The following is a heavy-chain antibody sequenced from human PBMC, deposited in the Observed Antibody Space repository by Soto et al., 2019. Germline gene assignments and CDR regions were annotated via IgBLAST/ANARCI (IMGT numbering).Heavy chain of an antibody. CDR3: ARADYYDSSGFYYDC. Sequence: ASVKVSCKASGYIFTNHYIHWVRQAPGQGLEWMGIINPSGGSTNYLQKFQGRITMTRDTSTSTVYMELSSLRSEDTAVYFCARADYYDSSGFYYDCWGQGSLVPSPQ. D-gene: IGHD3-22*01. J-gene: IGHJ4*02. CDR2: INPSGGST. V-gene: IGHV1-46*01. CDR1: GYIFTNHY.